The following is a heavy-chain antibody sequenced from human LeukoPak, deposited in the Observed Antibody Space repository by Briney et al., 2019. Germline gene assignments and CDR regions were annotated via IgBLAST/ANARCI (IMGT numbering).Heavy chain of an antibody. CDR2: IYTSGST. CDR3: ARPLAAAGTKFYYYYMDV. Sequence: PSETLSLTCTVSGGSISSYYWSWVRQPAGKGLEWIGRIYTSGSTNYNPSLKSRVTMSVDTSKNQFSLNPSSATPPDPPVPSSARPLAAAGTKFYYYYMDVWGKGTTVTVSS. D-gene: IGHD6-13*01. CDR1: GGSISSYY. J-gene: IGHJ6*03. V-gene: IGHV4-4*07.